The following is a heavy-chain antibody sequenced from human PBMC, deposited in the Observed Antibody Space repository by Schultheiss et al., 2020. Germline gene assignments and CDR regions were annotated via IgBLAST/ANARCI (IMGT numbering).Heavy chain of an antibody. CDR3: ARDGVGATTFFGYFDH. V-gene: IGHV3-33*01. Sequence: GGSLRLSCAVSGFTFGIFGMHWVRQAPGKGLEWVAVIRYDGSNIHYADSVKGRFIISRDNSKNTLFLQMDSLRADDTAVYYCARDGVGATTFFGYFDHWGQGTLVTVSS. J-gene: IGHJ4*02. CDR2: IRYDGSNI. D-gene: IGHD1-26*01. CDR1: GFTFGIFG.